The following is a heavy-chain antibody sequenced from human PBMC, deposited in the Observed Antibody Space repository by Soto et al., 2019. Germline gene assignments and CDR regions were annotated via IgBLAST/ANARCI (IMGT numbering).Heavy chain of an antibody. J-gene: IGHJ5*02. CDR2: ISAYNGNT. V-gene: IGHV1-18*01. CDR3: ARTYYDFWSGYPNWFDP. Sequence: ASVKVSCKASGYTFTSYGISWVRQAPGQGLEWMGWISAYNGNTNYAQKLQGRVTMTTDTSTSTAYMELRSLRSDDTAVYYCARTYYDFWSGYPNWFDPWGQGTQVTVSS. CDR1: GYTFTSYG. D-gene: IGHD3-3*01.